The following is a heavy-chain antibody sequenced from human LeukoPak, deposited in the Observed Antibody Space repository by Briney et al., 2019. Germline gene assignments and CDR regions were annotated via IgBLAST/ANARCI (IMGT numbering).Heavy chain of an antibody. Sequence: SVKVSCKASGGTFSSYAISWVRQAPGQGLEWMGRIIPIFGTANYAQKFQGRVTITTDESASTAYMELSSLRSEDTAVYYCARLGIAYYYDSSGINDAFDIWGQGTMVTVSS. V-gene: IGHV1-69*05. CDR2: IIPIFGTA. CDR3: ARLGIAYYYDSSGINDAFDI. D-gene: IGHD3-22*01. J-gene: IGHJ3*02. CDR1: GGTFSSYA.